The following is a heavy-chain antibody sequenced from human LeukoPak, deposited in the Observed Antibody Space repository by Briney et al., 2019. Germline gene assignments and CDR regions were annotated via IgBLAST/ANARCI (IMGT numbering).Heavy chain of an antibody. V-gene: IGHV1-2*02. J-gene: IGHJ6*03. CDR1: VYTFTGYD. CDR3: ARGVTARGFYYYMDI. D-gene: IGHD2-21*02. Sequence: GSFKVSCKASVYTFTGYDTQGVRNPPGQGLEWLGWIILHSGGTNYGQEFQGRVTMTRDTSISTAYMELTSLRPDDTAVYSCARGVTARGFYYYMDIWGNGTTVTISS. CDR2: IILHSGGT.